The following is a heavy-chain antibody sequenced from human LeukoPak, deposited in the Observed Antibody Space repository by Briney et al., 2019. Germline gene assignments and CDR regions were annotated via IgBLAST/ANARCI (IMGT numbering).Heavy chain of an antibody. CDR2: INPNSGGT. V-gene: IGHV1-2*02. D-gene: IGHD6-19*01. J-gene: IGHJ6*03. CDR3: ARDLGWYRVRYYYYYMDV. CDR1: GYTFSGFY. Sequence: ASVKVSCKASGYTFSGFYIHWVRQAPGQGLEWMGWINPNSGGTNYAQKFQGRVTMTRDTSISTAYMELSRLRSDDTAVYYCARDLGWYRVRYYYYYMDVWGKGTTVTVSS.